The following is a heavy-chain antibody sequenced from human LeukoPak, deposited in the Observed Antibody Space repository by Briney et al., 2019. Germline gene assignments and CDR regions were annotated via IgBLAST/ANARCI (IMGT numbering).Heavy chain of an antibody. CDR2: ISAYNGNT. J-gene: IGHJ4*02. CDR3: ARSVMVRGVIKNYFDY. Sequence: ASVKVSCKASGYTFTSYGISWVRQAPGHGLEWMGWISAYNGNTNYAQKLQGRVTMTTDTSTSTAYMELRSLRSDDTAVYYCARSVMVRGVIKNYFDYWGQGTLVTVSS. V-gene: IGHV1-18*01. CDR1: GYTFTSYG. D-gene: IGHD3-10*01.